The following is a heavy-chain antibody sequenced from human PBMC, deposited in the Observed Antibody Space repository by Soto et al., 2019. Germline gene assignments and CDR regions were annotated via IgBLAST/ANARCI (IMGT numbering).Heavy chain of an antibody. Sequence: ASVKVSCKASEYTFTGYYLHWVRQAPGQGLEWMGWINPNSSATTYAQKFQGRVTMTRETPISTAYMELSRLRSDDTAVYYCATDLVPPLLYSTSSGSIYHFGKYGWGRESTFTVAS. CDR1: EYTFTGYY. CDR3: ATDLVPPLLYSTSSGSIYHFGKYG. J-gene: IGHJ6*02. CDR2: INPNSSAT. D-gene: IGHD6-6*01. V-gene: IGHV1-2*02.